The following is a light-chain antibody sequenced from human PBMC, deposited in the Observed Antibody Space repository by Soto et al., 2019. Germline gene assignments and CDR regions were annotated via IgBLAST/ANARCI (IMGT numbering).Light chain of an antibody. CDR1: ESVNSN. J-gene: IGKJ5*01. CDR3: QQYSNWPPAIT. V-gene: IGKV3-15*01. CDR2: GAS. Sequence: IVMKQSPATLSVSPGERVTLSCRASESVNSNLAWYQQKLGQAPRVLIYGASTRAAGIPARFSGSGSGTEFTLIISSLQSEDVALYYCQQYSNWPPAITFGQGTRRRL.